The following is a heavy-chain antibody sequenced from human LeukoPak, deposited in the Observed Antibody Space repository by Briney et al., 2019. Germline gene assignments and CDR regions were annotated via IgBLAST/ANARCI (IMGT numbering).Heavy chain of an antibody. CDR1: GYTFTSYG. V-gene: IGHV1-18*01. D-gene: IGHD3-3*01. J-gene: IGHJ4*02. CDR2: ISAYNGNT. CDR3: ARDRKSYYDFWSGYLRNDY. Sequence: ASVKVSCKASGYTFTSYGISWVRQAPGQGLEWMGWISAYNGNTNYAQKLQGRVTMTTDTPTSTAYMELRSLRSDDTAVYYCARDRKSYYDFWSGYLRNDYWGQGTLVTVSS.